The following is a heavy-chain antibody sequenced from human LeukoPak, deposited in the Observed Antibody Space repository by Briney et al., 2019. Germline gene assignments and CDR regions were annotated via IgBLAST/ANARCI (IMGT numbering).Heavy chain of an antibody. CDR1: GFTFSRYA. CDR2: ISGSGGST. V-gene: IGHV3-23*01. CDR3: AKVARSRYCSGGSCADFDY. J-gene: IGHJ4*02. Sequence: GGSLRLSCAASGFTFSRYAMSWVRQAPGKGLEWVSAISGSGGSTYYADSVKGRFTISRDNSKNTLYLQMNSLRAEDTAVYYCAKVARSRYCSGGSCADFDYWGQGTLVTVSS. D-gene: IGHD2-15*01.